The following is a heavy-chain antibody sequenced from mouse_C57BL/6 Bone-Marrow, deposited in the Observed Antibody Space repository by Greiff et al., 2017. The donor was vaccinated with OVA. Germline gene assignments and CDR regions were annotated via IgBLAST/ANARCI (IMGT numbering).Heavy chain of an antibody. V-gene: IGHV1-64*01. CDR3: ARITTDYYAMDY. J-gene: IGHJ4*01. D-gene: IGHD1-1*01. CDR1: GYTFTSYW. CDR2: IHPNSGST. Sequence: QVQLQQPGAELVKPGASVKLSCKASGYTFTSYWMHWVKQRPGQGLEWIGMIHPNSGSTNYNEKFKSKATLTVDKSSSTAYMQLSSLTSEDSAVYYCARITTDYYAMDYWGQGTSVTVSS.